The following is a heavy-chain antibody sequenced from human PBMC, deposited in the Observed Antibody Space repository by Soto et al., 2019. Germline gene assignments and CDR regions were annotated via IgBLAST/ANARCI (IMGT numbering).Heavy chain of an antibody. V-gene: IGHV4-39*01. Sequence: SETLSLTCSVSGGSINSSSYFWGWVRQPPRKGLEWIGSIYYSGSTYYNPSLRSRVTISVDTSKNQFSLKLSSVTAADTAVFYCARHYSSGSRNWFDPWGQGXLVTVYS. CDR1: GGSINSSSYF. CDR3: ARHYSSGSRNWFDP. J-gene: IGHJ5*02. CDR2: IYYSGST. D-gene: IGHD6-19*01.